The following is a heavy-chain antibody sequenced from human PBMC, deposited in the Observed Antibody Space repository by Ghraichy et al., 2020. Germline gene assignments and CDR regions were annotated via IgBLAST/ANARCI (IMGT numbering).Heavy chain of an antibody. Sequence: GGSLRLSCTASGFTFGDYAMSWFRQAPGKGLEWVGFIRSKAYGGTTEYSASVKGRFTISRDDSKSIAYLQMNSLKTEDTAVYYCTRGGDTAMVFEWFLDYWGQGTLVTVSS. D-gene: IGHD5-18*01. CDR1: GFTFGDYA. V-gene: IGHV3-49*03. J-gene: IGHJ4*02. CDR2: IRSKAYGGTT. CDR3: TRGGDTAMVFEWFLDY.